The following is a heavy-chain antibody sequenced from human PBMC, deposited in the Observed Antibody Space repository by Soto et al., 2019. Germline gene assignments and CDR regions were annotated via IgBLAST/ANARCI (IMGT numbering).Heavy chain of an antibody. Sequence: SETLSLTCSVSGDTIRSDYWNSIRQPPGKRLEWIGYISYTGSTNYNPSLKSRVTISVDTSKNQFSLKLSSVTAADTAVYFCARRYGLSAFDIWGQGTMVTVSS. D-gene: IGHD3-10*01. J-gene: IGHJ3*02. CDR2: ISYTGST. CDR3: ARRYGLSAFDI. CDR1: GDTIRSDY. V-gene: IGHV4-59*08.